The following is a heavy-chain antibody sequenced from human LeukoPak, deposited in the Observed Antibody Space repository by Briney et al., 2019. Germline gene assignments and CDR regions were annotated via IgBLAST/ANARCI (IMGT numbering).Heavy chain of an antibody. D-gene: IGHD2-15*01. J-gene: IGHJ4*02. CDR2: IKHSGST. Sequence: SETLSLTCAVYGGSFSGYYWSWIRQPPGKGLEWIGEIKHSGSTNYNPSLKSRVTISVDTSKNQFSLKLSSVTAADTAVYYCAGSHMYCSGGSCQSDYWGQGTLVTVSS. CDR3: AGSHMYCSGGSCQSDY. CDR1: GGSFSGYY. V-gene: IGHV4-34*01.